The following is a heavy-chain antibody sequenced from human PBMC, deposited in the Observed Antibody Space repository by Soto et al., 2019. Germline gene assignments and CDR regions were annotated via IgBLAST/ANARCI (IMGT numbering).Heavy chain of an antibody. J-gene: IGHJ3*02. CDR3: ARADNKIILNGHDAFDI. D-gene: IGHD3-9*01. Sequence: ASVKVSCKASGYTFTGYYMHWVRQAPGQGLEWMGWINPNSGGTNYAQKFQGWVTMTRDTSISTAYMELSRLRSDDTAVYYCARADNKIILNGHDAFDIWGQGTMVTVSS. CDR2: INPNSGGT. CDR1: GYTFTGYY. V-gene: IGHV1-2*04.